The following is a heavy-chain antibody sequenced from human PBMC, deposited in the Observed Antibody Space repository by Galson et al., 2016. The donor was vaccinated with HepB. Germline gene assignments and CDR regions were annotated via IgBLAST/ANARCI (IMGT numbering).Heavy chain of an antibody. J-gene: IGHJ6*02. CDR2: ISARSDVT. Sequence: SLRLSCAASGFIFSDYVMAWIRQTPGKGLECISYISARSDVTYEADSVEGRFIISRDNAQSSLSLQINSLRAEDTGVYYCVRGNYGFDVWGQGTTVTVSS. CDR1: GFIFSDYV. CDR3: VRGNYGFDV. V-gene: IGHV3-11*01.